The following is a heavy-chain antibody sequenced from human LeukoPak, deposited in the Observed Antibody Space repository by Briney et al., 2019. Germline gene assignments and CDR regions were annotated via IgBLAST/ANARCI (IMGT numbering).Heavy chain of an antibody. J-gene: IGHJ4*02. V-gene: IGHV4-31*03. CDR1: GGSISSGGYY. Sequence: SETLSLTCIVSGGSISSGGYYWRWIRQHPGKGLEWIGYIYYSGSTYYNPSLKSRVTISVDTSKNQFSLKLSSVTAADTAVYYCARRSGYYSWYFDYWGQGTLVTVSS. CDR3: ARRSGYYSWYFDY. D-gene: IGHD3-22*01. CDR2: IYYSGST.